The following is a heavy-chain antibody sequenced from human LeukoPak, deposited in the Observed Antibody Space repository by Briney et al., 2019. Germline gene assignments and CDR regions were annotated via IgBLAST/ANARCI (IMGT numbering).Heavy chain of an antibody. CDR2: ISSSSSYI. Sequence: GGSLRLSCAASGFTFSSYSMNWVRQAPGKGLEWVPSISSSSSYIYYADSVKGRFTISRDNAKNSLYLQMNSLRAEDTAVYYCARVRGSSGWSGVYFDYWGQGTLVTVSS. V-gene: IGHV3-21*01. J-gene: IGHJ4*02. CDR3: ARVRGSSGWSGVYFDY. CDR1: GFTFSSYS. D-gene: IGHD6-19*01.